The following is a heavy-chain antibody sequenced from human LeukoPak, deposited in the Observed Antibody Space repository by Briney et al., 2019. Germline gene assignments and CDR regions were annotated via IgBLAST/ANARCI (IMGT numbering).Heavy chain of an antibody. CDR2: IIPIFGTA. Sequence: GASVKVSCKASGGTFSSYAIGWVRQAPGQGLEWMGGIIPIFGTANYAQKFQGRVTITADESTSTAYMELSSLRSEDTAVYHCARGPCTGGVCYNAFDIWGQGTMVTVSS. D-gene: IGHD2-8*02. V-gene: IGHV1-69*13. CDR3: ARGPCTGGVCYNAFDI. CDR1: GGTFSSYA. J-gene: IGHJ3*02.